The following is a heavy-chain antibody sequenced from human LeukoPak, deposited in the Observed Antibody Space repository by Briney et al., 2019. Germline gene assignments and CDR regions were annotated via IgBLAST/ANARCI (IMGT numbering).Heavy chain of an antibody. J-gene: IGHJ6*03. CDR1: GGPISSYY. CDR2: IYTSGST. Sequence: PSETLSLTCTVSGGPISSYYWSWIRQPPGKGLEWIGYIYTSGSTNYNPSLKSRVTISVDTSKNQFSLKLSSVTAADTAVYYCARLKTYYDFWSGYYYYMDVWGKGTTVTVSS. V-gene: IGHV4-4*09. D-gene: IGHD3-3*01. CDR3: ARLKTYYDFWSGYYYYMDV.